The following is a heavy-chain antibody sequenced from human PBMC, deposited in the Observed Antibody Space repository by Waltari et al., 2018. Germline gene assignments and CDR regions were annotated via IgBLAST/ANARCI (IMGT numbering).Heavy chain of an antibody. D-gene: IGHD6-19*01. Sequence: EVQLVESGGGLVQPGGSLRLSCAASGFTFSSYEMNWVRQAPGKGLEWVSYISSSGSTIYYADSVKGRFTISIDNAKTSLYLQMNSLRAEDTAVYYCAREVNSYSSGWYRSLDYWGQGTLVTVSS. CDR2: ISSSGSTI. J-gene: IGHJ4*02. CDR1: GFTFSSYE. CDR3: AREVNSYSSGWYRSLDY. V-gene: IGHV3-48*03.